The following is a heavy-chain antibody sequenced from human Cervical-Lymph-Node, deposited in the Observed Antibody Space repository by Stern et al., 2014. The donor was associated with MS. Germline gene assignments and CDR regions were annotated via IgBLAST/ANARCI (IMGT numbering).Heavy chain of an antibody. V-gene: IGHV4-34*01. CDR1: GASFTDTY. CDR3: ARERKVERSARVFVSFDV. D-gene: IGHD1-1*01. J-gene: IGHJ3*01. CDR2: INHSGKT. Sequence: QVQLQQWGAGLLRPSETLSLTCAVHGASFTDTYWSWIRQTPGKGLELIGEINHSGKTHHNPSLMIRVTLSVDTSKNQFSLKLNSVTAADTAVYYCARERKVERSARVFVSFDVWGQGTLLTVSS.